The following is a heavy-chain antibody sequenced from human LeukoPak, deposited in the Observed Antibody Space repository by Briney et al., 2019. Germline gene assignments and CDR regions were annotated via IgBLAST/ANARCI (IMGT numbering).Heavy chain of an antibody. J-gene: IGHJ5*02. CDR1: GYSISSGYY. D-gene: IGHD6-13*01. V-gene: IGHV4-38-2*02. CDR2: IYHSGST. Sequence: SETLSLTCTVSGYSISSGYYWGWIRQPPGKGLEWIGNIYHSGSTYYNPSLKSRLTISVDTSKNQFSLKLSSVTAADTAVYYCASQQQLVLLDWFDPWGRGTLVTVSS. CDR3: ASQQQLVLLDWFDP.